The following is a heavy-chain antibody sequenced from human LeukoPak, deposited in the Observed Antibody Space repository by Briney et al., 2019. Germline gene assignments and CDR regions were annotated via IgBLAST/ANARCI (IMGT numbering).Heavy chain of an antibody. Sequence: GGSLRLSCAASGFTFSSNYMSWVRQAPGKGLEWVSVIYSGGSTYYADSVKGRFTISRDNSKNTLYLQMNSLRAEDTAVYYCAREGYDYVWGSYRYPYWYFDLWGRGTLVTVSS. CDR1: GFTFSSNY. CDR2: IYSGGST. CDR3: AREGYDYVWGSYRYPYWYFDL. J-gene: IGHJ2*01. D-gene: IGHD3-16*02. V-gene: IGHV3-53*01.